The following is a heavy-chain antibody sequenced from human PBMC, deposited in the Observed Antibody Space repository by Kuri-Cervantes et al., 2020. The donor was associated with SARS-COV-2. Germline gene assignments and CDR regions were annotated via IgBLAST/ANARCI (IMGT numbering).Heavy chain of an antibody. V-gene: IGHV3-74*01. D-gene: IGHD1-26*01. J-gene: IGHJ4*02. Sequence: GGSLRLSCAAPGFTFSSYSMNWVRQAPGKGLVWVSRTNTDGSSTSYADSVKGRFTISRDNAKNTLYLQMNSLRAEDTAVYYCARAFLRGGSDYWGQGTLVTVSS. CDR3: ARAFLRGGSDY. CDR1: GFTFSSYS. CDR2: TNTDGSST.